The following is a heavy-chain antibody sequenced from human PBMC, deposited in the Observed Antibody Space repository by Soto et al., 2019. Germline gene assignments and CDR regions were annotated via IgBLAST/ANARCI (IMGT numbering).Heavy chain of an antibody. D-gene: IGHD3-10*01. CDR3: GRAPYYGAIAY. J-gene: IGHJ4*02. CDR2: IKKDGTEI. V-gene: IGHV3-7*01. CDR1: GFSFSSSW. Sequence: EVQLMESGGGLVQPGGSLRLSCVTSGFSFSSSWMAWVRQAPGKGLEWVADIKKDGTEINYVESVKGRVTITRDNAMNSLYLQMDSLRVEDTAVYYCGRAPYYGAIAYWGLGTQVIVSS.